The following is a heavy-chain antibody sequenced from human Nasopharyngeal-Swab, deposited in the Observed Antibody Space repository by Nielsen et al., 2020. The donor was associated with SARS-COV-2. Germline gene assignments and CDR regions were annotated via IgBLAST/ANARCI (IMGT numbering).Heavy chain of an antibody. CDR1: GFTFSSYW. CDR2: INSDGSST. J-gene: IGHJ4*02. Sequence: GGSLRLSCAASGFTFSSYWMHWVCQAPGKGLVWVSRINSDGSSTSYADSVKGRFTISRDNAKNTLYLQMNSLRAEDTAVYYCAIISHDYGDLFDYWGQGTLVTVSS. CDR3: AIISHDYGDLFDY. V-gene: IGHV3-74*01. D-gene: IGHD4-17*01.